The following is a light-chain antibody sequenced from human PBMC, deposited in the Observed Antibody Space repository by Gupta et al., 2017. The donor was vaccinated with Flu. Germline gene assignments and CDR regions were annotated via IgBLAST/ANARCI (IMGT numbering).Light chain of an antibody. Sequence: SALTQPPSASGSPGQSLTISCTGTSNDIGGTNYVSWYQQHPGKGPKLIIYGVNKRPAGVPDRFSGSRSGNTASLTVSGLQADDEADYYCSPYAGSNKYVFGTGTRVTVL. CDR2: GVN. J-gene: IGLJ1*01. V-gene: IGLV2-8*01. CDR3: SPYAGSNKYV. CDR1: SNDIGGTNY.